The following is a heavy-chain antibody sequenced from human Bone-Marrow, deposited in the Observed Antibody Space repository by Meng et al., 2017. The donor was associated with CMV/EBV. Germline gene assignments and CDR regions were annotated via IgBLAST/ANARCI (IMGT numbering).Heavy chain of an antibody. CDR3: AREVGYCSSTSCYIAGMDV. D-gene: IGHD2-2*02. Sequence: GESLKISCASSGFTFSSYAMHWVRQAPGKGLEWVAVISYDGTNKYYADSVKGRFTIPRDNSKNTLSLQMNSLRAEDTAVYYCAREVGYCSSTSCYIAGMDVWGQGTTVTVSS. CDR1: GFTFSSYA. J-gene: IGHJ6*02. CDR2: ISYDGTNK. V-gene: IGHV3-30*04.